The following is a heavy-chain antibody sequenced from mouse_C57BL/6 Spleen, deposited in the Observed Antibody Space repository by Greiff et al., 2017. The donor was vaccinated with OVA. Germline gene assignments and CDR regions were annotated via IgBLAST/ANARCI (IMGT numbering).Heavy chain of an antibody. CDR2: IYPRSGNT. CDR3: ARADYDYDGGAYYAMDY. Sequence: VQLQQSGAELARPGASVKLSCKASGYTFTSYGISWVKQRTGQGLEWIGEIYPRSGNTYYNEKFKGKATLTADKSSSTAYMELRSLTSEDSAVYFCARADYDYDGGAYYAMDYWGKGTSVTVAS. CDR1: GYTFTSYG. D-gene: IGHD2-4*01. J-gene: IGHJ4*01. V-gene: IGHV1-81*01.